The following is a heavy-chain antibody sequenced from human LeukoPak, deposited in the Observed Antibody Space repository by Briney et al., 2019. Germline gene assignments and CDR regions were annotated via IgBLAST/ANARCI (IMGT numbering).Heavy chain of an antibody. CDR2: IYTSGST. Sequence: SETLSLTCTVSGGSISSYYWSWIRQPPGKGLEWIGYIYTSGSTNYNPSLKSRVTISVDTSKNQFSLKLSSVTAADTAVYYCARGGQPTSKGLDYYYMDVWGKGTTVTVSS. D-gene: IGHD1-1*01. CDR1: GGSISSYY. CDR3: ARGGQPTSKGLDYYYMDV. V-gene: IGHV4-4*09. J-gene: IGHJ6*03.